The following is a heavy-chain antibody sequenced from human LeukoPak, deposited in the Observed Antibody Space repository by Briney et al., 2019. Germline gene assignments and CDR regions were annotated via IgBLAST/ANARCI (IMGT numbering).Heavy chain of an antibody. CDR3: ARAAGYSSSGDV. Sequence: SETLSLTCAVYGGSFSGYYWSWIRQPPGKGLEWIGEINHSGSTNYNPSLKSRVTISVDTSKNQFSLKLSSVTAADTAVYYCARAAGYSSSGDVWGKGTTVTISS. D-gene: IGHD6-13*01. CDR2: INHSGST. V-gene: IGHV4-34*01. J-gene: IGHJ6*04. CDR1: GGSFSGYY.